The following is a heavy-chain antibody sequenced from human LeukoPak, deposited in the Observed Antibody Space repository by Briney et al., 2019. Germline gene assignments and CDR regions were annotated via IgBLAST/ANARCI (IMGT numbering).Heavy chain of an antibody. CDR3: AKAEQWLGYYFDY. J-gene: IGHJ4*02. Sequence: PGGSLRLSCAASGFTFSSHGMHWVRQAPGKGLEWVAVISYDGSNKYYADSVKGRFTISRDNSKNTLYLQMNSLRAEDTAVYYCAKAEQWLGYYFDYWGQGTLVTVSS. CDR2: ISYDGSNK. V-gene: IGHV3-30*18. CDR1: GFTFSSHG. D-gene: IGHD6-19*01.